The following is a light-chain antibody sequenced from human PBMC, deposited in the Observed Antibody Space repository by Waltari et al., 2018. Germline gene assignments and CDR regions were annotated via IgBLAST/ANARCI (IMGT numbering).Light chain of an antibody. V-gene: IGLV2-14*01. CDR2: EVT. J-gene: IGLJ2*01. CDR1: SSYVGGYNY. Sequence: QSALTQPASVSGSPGQSITISCTGTSSYVGGYNYVSWYQQHPGKAPKLMIYEVTNRPSGISNRFSASKSGNTASLTISGLQAEDEADYYCSSYTSSSTVVFGGGTKLTVL. CDR3: SSYTSSSTVV.